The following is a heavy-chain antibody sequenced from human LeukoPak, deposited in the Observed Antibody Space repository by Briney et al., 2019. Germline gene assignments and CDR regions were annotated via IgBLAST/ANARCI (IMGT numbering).Heavy chain of an antibody. Sequence: SETLSHTCTVSGGSISSSSYYWGWIRQPPGKGLEWIGSIYYSGSTYYNPSLKSRVTISVDTSKNQFSLKLSSVTAADTAVYYCARLAAAGPIHYFDYWGQGTLVTVSS. CDR1: GGSISSSSYY. CDR2: IYYSGST. V-gene: IGHV4-39*01. J-gene: IGHJ4*02. CDR3: ARLAAAGPIHYFDY. D-gene: IGHD6-13*01.